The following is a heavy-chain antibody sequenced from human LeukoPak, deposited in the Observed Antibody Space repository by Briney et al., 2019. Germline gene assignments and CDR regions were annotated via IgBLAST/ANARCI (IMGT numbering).Heavy chain of an antibody. CDR1: GFTFSSYA. CDR3: AKMVREFYTISYYFDY. CDR2: ISGSGAGT. D-gene: IGHD2-8*01. V-gene: IGHV3-23*01. J-gene: IGHJ4*02. Sequence: GGSLRLSCAVSGFTFSSYAMNWVRQAPGKEPEWVSGISGSGAGTYYADSVKGRFTISRDNSKNTLYLQMNSLRAEDTAVYYCAKMVREFYTISYYFDYWGQGTLVTVSS.